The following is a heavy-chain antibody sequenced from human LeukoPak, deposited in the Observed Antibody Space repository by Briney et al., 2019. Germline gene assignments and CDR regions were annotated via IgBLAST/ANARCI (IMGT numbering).Heavy chain of an antibody. CDR3: ARDGWGMDV. CDR2: IWYDGSDK. V-gene: IGHV3-33*01. D-gene: IGHD2-2*03. Sequence: GGSLRLSCAASGFTFSDYGMHWVRQAPGKGLEWVAVIWYDGSDKYYADSVKGRFIISRDSSKNTLYLQMSSLRAEDTAVYYCARDGWGMDVWGQGTTVTVSS. CDR1: GFTFSDYG. J-gene: IGHJ6*02.